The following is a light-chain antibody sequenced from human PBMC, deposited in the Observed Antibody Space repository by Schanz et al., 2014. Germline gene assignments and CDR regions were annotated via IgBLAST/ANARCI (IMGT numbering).Light chain of an antibody. Sequence: QSALTQPPSASGSPGQSVTISCTGTSSDVGGYNYVSWYQQHPGKAPKLMIYEVNKRPSGVPDRFTGSKSGNTASLTVSGLQDEDEGDYYCSSYTRSRTRVFGGGTKLTVL. CDR3: SSYTRSRTRV. CDR1: SSDVGGYNY. CDR2: EVN. V-gene: IGLV2-8*01. J-gene: IGLJ3*02.